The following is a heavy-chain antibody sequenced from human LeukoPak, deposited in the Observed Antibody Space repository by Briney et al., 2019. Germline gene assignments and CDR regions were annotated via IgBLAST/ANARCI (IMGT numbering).Heavy chain of an antibody. V-gene: IGHV3-9*01. Sequence: GGSLRLSCAASGFTFDDYAMHWVRQAPGKGLEWVSGISWNSGTIGYADSVKGRFTISRDNGKKSLFLQMNSLRAEDTALYYCSKDTRDILTGYYNTAFDYWGQGTLVTVSS. CDR1: GFTFDDYA. D-gene: IGHD3-9*01. J-gene: IGHJ4*02. CDR2: ISWNSGTI. CDR3: SKDTRDILTGYYNTAFDY.